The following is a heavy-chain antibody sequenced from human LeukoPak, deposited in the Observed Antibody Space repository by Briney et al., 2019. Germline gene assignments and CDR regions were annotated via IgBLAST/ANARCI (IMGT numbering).Heavy chain of an antibody. CDR2: INAGNGNT. CDR1: GYTFTSYA. V-gene: IGHV1-3*01. D-gene: IGHD3-10*01. CDR3: ARSRVTMVRGVITPLDY. J-gene: IGHJ4*02. Sequence: ASVKVSCKASGYTFTSYATHWVRQAPGQRLEWMGWINAGNGNTKYSQKFQGRVTITRDTSASTAYMELSSLRSEDTAVYYCARSRVTMVRGVITPLDYWGQGTLVTVSS.